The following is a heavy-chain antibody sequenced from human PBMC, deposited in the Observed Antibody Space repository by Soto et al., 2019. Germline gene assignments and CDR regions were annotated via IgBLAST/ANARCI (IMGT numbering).Heavy chain of an antibody. D-gene: IGHD1-1*01. J-gene: IGHJ4*02. V-gene: IGHV4-31*03. CDR2: IYHTGST. Sequence: SETLSLTCSVSGGSISTVGHYWTWIRQPPGKGLEWIGAIYHTGSTYYSKSLRSRLTMSVDTSKSQFSLRLSSVTAADTAVYYCARATGTLRSRNCDYWGQGSLVTVSS. CDR3: ARATGTLRSRNCDY. CDR1: GGSISTVGHY.